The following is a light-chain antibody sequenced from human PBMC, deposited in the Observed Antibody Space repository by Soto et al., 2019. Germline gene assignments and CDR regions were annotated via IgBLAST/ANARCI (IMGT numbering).Light chain of an antibody. Sequence: QSVLTQPRSVSGSPGQSVTISCTGTSSDVGGYNYVSWYQQHPGKAPKLMIYDVSKRPSGVPDRFSGSKSGNTASLTISGLQAEDEADYYCCSYAGSYTSYVFGTGTNVTVL. CDR1: SSDVGGYNY. V-gene: IGLV2-11*01. CDR2: DVS. J-gene: IGLJ1*01. CDR3: CSYAGSYTSYV.